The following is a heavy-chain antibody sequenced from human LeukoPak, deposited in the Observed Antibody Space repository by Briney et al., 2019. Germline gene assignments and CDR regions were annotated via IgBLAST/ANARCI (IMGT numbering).Heavy chain of an antibody. CDR1: GIPFSDFY. J-gene: IGHJ4*02. D-gene: IGHD6-13*01. Sequence: GGSLRLTCVVSGIPFSDFYMNWIRQAPGKGLEWISYISSSSSYTDYAESVKGRFTISRDNAKSALYLEMNDLRVEDTAVYYCAAGTAADYWGQGTLVIVSS. CDR2: ISSSSSYT. CDR3: AAGTAADY. V-gene: IGHV3-11*03.